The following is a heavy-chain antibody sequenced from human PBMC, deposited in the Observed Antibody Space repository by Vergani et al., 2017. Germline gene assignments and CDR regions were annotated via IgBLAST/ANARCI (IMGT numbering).Heavy chain of an antibody. Sequence: QVQLQESGPGLVKPSETLSLTCTVSGGSISSYYWSWIRQPPGKGLEWIGYIYYSGRTKYNPSLKSRVTISVDTSKNQFSLKLSSVTAADTAVYYCARETHVGMATISWFDPWGQGTLVTVSS. D-gene: IGHD5-24*01. CDR1: GGSISSYY. V-gene: IGHV4-59*01. J-gene: IGHJ5*02. CDR2: IYYSGRT. CDR3: ARETHVGMATISWFDP.